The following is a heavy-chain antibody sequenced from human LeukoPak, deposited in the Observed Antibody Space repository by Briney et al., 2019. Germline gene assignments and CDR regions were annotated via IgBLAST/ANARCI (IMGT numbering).Heavy chain of an antibody. V-gene: IGHV3-23*01. CDR3: ARGGSSSWYPNFDY. Sequence: GGTLRLSCAASGFTFSSYAMTWVRRAPGKGLEWVSIISGASGGSTYYADSVKGRFTISRDNSKNTLYLQMNSLRAEDTALYYCARGGSSSWYPNFDYWGQGTLVTVSS. CDR1: GFTFSSYA. CDR2: ISGASGGST. D-gene: IGHD6-13*01. J-gene: IGHJ4*02.